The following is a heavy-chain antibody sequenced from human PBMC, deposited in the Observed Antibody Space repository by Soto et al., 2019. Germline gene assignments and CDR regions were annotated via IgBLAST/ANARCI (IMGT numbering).Heavy chain of an antibody. D-gene: IGHD3-9*01. V-gene: IGHV4-39*01. CDR1: GGSISSSSYY. Sequence: SETLSLTCTVSGGSISSSSYYWGWIRQPPGKGLEWIGSIYYSGSTYYNPSLKSRVTISVDTSKNQFSLKLSSVTAADTAVYYCARRRDILTGYYSHYYYGMDVWGQGTTVTVSS. J-gene: IGHJ6*02. CDR3: ARRRDILTGYYSHYYYGMDV. CDR2: IYYSGST.